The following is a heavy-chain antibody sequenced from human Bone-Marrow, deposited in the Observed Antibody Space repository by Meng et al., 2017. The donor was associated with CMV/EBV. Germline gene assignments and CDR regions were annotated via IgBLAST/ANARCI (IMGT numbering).Heavy chain of an antibody. J-gene: IGHJ4*02. V-gene: IGHV4-4*07. CDR1: GGWLGGHH. CDR2: ITTSGGT. CDR3: ARESSGFPLDY. D-gene: IGHD3-22*01. Sequence: LHCIVSGGWLGGHHWGWHRQPAGKGLEWLGRITTSGGTDYNPSLKSRVTVSIDTSKNQFSLILSSVTAADTAVYYCARESSGFPLDYWGQGTLVTVSS.